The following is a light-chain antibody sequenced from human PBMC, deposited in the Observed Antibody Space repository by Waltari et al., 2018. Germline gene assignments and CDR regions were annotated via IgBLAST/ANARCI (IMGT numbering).Light chain of an antibody. J-gene: IGLJ2*01. Sequence: QSALTQPASVSGSAGHSIAISCSGTNSDIGRYNYVSWYQQHPGNAPRLIIYDVSRWPSGVSNRFIGSKSGITASLAISGLQAEDEGDYFCASYTSSNTVIFGGGTRVTVL. V-gene: IGLV2-14*03. CDR3: ASYTSSNTVI. CDR2: DVS. CDR1: NSDIGRYNY.